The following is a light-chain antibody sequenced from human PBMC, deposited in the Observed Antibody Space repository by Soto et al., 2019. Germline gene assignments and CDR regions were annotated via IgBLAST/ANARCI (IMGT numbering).Light chain of an antibody. J-gene: IGLJ1*01. Sequence: QSARTQPASVSGSPGQSITISCTGSISDVGAYNFVSWYQHHPGKAPKLILYEVTTRPSGVSSRFSGSKYGNTASLTISGLQADDEANYYCSSYTSSNTPYVFGTGTKVTVL. CDR1: ISDVGAYNF. CDR3: SSYTSSNTPYV. CDR2: EVT. V-gene: IGLV2-14*01.